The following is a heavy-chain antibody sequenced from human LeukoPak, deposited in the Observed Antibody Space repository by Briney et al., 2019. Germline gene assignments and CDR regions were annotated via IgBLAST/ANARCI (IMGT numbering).Heavy chain of an antibody. J-gene: IGHJ4*02. Sequence: SETRSLTCTVSGGSISSYYWSWIRQPPGKGLEWIGHIYYSGSTNYNPSPKSRVTISVDTSKNQFSLKLSSVTAADTAVYYCARASYSTSWYLDYWGQGILVTVSS. D-gene: IGHD6-13*01. CDR2: IYYSGST. CDR1: GGSISSYY. CDR3: ARASYSTSWYLDY. V-gene: IGHV4-59*01.